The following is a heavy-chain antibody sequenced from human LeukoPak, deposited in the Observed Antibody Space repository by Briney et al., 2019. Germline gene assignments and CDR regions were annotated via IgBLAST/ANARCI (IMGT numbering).Heavy chain of an antibody. CDR1: GFTFSSYG. Sequence: GGSLRLSCAASGFTFSSYGMHWVRQAPGKGLEWVAVISYDGSNKYYADSVKGRFTISRDNSKNTLYLQMNSLRAEDTAVYYCTSRGWPWGQGTLVTVSS. CDR2: ISYDGSNK. V-gene: IGHV3-30*03. D-gene: IGHD6-19*01. CDR3: TSRGWP. J-gene: IGHJ4*02.